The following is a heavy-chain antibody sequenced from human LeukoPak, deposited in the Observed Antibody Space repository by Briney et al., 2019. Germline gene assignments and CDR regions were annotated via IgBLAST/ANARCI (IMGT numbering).Heavy chain of an antibody. CDR2: IKYDGTT. V-gene: IGHV4-34*01. Sequence: SETLSLTCAVSGASFSGYFWNWIRQSPEKGLAWIGEIKYDGTTNYNPSLTSRVTMSIDKATNQFHLKVTSLTAADTAVYYCARGPDYYGDYISWFPDAFHIWGQGTLVSVSP. D-gene: IGHD4-17*01. J-gene: IGHJ3*02. CDR1: GASFSGYF. CDR3: ARGPDYYGDYISWFPDAFHI.